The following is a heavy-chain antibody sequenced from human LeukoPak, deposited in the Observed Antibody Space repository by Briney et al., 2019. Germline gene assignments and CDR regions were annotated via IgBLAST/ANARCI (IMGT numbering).Heavy chain of an antibody. V-gene: IGHV4-34*01. CDR1: GGSFSGYY. J-gene: IGHJ6*02. CDR2: INHSGST. Sequence: PSETLSLTCAVYGGSFSGYYWSWIRQPPGKGLEWIGEINHSGSTNYNPSLKSRVTISVDTSKNQFSLKLSSVTAADTAVYYCASGPPTAWWIYYFAMDVWGQGTTVTASS. D-gene: IGHD2-15*01. CDR3: ASGPPTAWWIYYFAMDV.